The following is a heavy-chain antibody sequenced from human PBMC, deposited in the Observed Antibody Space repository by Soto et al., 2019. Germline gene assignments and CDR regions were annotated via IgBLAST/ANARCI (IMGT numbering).Heavy chain of an antibody. CDR1: GIDFSNYA. V-gene: IGHV3-21*06. CDR2: ISSTTNYI. J-gene: IGHJ4*02. CDR3: ARESEDLTSNFDY. Sequence: EVQLLESGGGLVQPGGSLRLSCVVSGIDFSNYAMTWVRQAPGKGLEWVAISSTTNYIYYGDSMKGRFTISRDNAKNSLYPEMNSLRAEDTAVYYCARESEDLTSNFDYWGQGTLVTVSS.